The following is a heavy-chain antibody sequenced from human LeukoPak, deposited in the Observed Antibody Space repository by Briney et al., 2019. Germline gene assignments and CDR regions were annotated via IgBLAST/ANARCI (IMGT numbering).Heavy chain of an antibody. J-gene: IGHJ4*02. CDR3: AIQGVQGGY. Sequence: KVGESLKISCKGSGYSFTSYWIGWVRQMPGKRLELMWIFYPGDSDTRYSPSFQGQVTISADKSISTAYLQWSSLEASDTAMYYCAIQGVQGGYWGQGTLVTVSS. D-gene: IGHD3-16*01. CDR1: GYSFTSYW. CDR2: FYPGDSDT. V-gene: IGHV5-51*01.